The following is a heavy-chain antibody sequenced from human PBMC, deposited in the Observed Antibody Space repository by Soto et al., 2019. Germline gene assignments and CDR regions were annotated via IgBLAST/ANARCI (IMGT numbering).Heavy chain of an antibody. CDR3: AKVYGDVFYYYFMDV. CDR2: MNPNSGNT. CDR1: GYTFTSYD. J-gene: IGHJ6*03. Sequence: GASVKVSCKASGYTFTSYDINWVRQATGQGLEWMGWMNPNSGNTGYAQKFQGRVTMTRNTSISTAYMELSSLRSEDTAVYYCAKVYGDVFYYYFMDVWGKGTTVTGSS. V-gene: IGHV1-8*01. D-gene: IGHD4-17*01.